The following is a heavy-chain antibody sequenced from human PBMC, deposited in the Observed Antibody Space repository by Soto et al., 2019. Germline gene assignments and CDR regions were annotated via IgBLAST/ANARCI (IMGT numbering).Heavy chain of an antibody. CDR2: IYHSGST. CDR1: GGSISSSNW. D-gene: IGHD2-8*01. CDR3: ARHEGNGNVWPLDY. J-gene: IGHJ4*02. V-gene: IGHV4-4*02. Sequence: KTSETLSLTCAVSGGSISSSNWWSWVRQPPGKGLEWIGEIYHSGSTNYNPSLRSRVTLSVDTSKNQFSLRLTSVTAEDTAVYYCARHEGNGNVWPLDYWGQGILVTVSS.